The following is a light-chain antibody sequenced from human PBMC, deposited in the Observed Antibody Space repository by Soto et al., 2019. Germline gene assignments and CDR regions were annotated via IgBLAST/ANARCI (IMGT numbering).Light chain of an antibody. CDR3: AAWDDSLNGGV. CDR2: SNN. CDR1: SSNIGSNT. J-gene: IGLJ1*01. Sequence: HSVLTQPPSASGTPGQRVTISCSGSSSNIGSNTVNWYQQRPGTAPKLLIYSNNQRPSGVPDRFSGSKSGTSASLAISGLQSEDEADYYCAAWDDSLNGGVFGTGTKLTVL. V-gene: IGLV1-44*01.